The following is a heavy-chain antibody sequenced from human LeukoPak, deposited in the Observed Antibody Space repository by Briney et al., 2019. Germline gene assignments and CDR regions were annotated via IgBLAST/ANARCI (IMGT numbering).Heavy chain of an antibody. V-gene: IGHV3-66*01. CDR1: GFTVNSNY. J-gene: IGHJ5*02. CDR3: ARAYDSSGYYYDWFDP. Sequence: GGSLRLSCAASGFTVNSNYISWVRQAPGKGLEWVSVIYSGGSTYYADSVKGRFTISRDDSKNTLYLQMNSLRAEDTAIYYCARAYDSSGYYYDWFDPWGQGTLVTVSS. D-gene: IGHD3-22*01. CDR2: IYSGGST.